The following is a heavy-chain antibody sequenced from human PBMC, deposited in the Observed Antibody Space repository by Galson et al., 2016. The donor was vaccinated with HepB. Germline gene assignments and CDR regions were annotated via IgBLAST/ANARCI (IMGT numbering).Heavy chain of an antibody. CDR2: IFHTGFT. J-gene: IGHJ4*02. V-gene: IGHV4-4*02. CDR1: GASISTNNW. D-gene: IGHD2-15*01. CDR3: ARRYCSDGICYPLDL. Sequence: SETLSLTCGASGASISTNNWWSWVRQPPGKGLEWIGEIFHTGFTNYRPSLESRVTISLDKSKNYFSLRLTSVTAADTALYYCARRYCSDGICYPLDLWGQGTLVTVSS.